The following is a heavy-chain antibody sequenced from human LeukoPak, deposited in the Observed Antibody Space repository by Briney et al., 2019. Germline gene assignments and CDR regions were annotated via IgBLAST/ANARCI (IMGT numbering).Heavy chain of an antibody. D-gene: IGHD3-10*01. CDR1: GGSISSSSYY. CDR2: IYYSGST. J-gene: IGHJ4*02. V-gene: IGHV4-39*01. CDR3: ASYGSGSYYPPNFLDY. Sequence: SETLSLTCTVSGGSISSSSYYWGWIRPPPGKGLEWIGSIYYSGSTYYNPSLKSRVTISVDTSKNQFSLKLSSVTAADTAVYYCASYGSGSYYPPNFLDYWGQGTLVTVSS.